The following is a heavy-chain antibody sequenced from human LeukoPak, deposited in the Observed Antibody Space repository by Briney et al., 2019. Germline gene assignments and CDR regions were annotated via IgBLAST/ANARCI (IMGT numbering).Heavy chain of an antibody. CDR1: GGSISSSDYY. CDR3: AREGDSSGVGWFDP. CDR2: IYYSGST. Sequence: PSETLSLTCTVSGGSISSSDYYWGWIRQPPGKGLEWIGSIYYSGSTYYNPSLKSRVTISVDTSKNQFSLKLSSVTAADTAVYYCAREGDSSGVGWFDPWGQGTLVTVSS. J-gene: IGHJ5*02. D-gene: IGHD6-25*01. V-gene: IGHV4-39*07.